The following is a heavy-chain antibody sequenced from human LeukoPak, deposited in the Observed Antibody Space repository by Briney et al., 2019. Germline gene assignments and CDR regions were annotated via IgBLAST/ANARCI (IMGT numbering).Heavy chain of an antibody. D-gene: IGHD5-24*01. J-gene: IGHJ4*02. CDR3: AKDARDCYNYPSFYFGC. CDR1: GFTFSSYG. CDR2: ISFDGSNP. Sequence: GRTLRLSCAVSGFTFSSYGKHWGRHAPGKGLGWGAAISFDGSNPFYADSVKGRFTISRDNSKNTLHLQMNSLRAEDTDLYCCAKDARDCYNYPSFYFGCWGQGTLVTVSS. V-gene: IGHV3-30*18.